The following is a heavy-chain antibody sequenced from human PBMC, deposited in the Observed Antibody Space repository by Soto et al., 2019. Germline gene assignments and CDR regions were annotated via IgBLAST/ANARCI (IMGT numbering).Heavy chain of an antibody. D-gene: IGHD4-17*01. Sequence: SVKVSCKASGGTFSSYTISWVRQAPGQGLEWMRRIIPILGIANYAQKFQGRVTITADKSTSTAYMELRSLRSDDTAVYYCASTDYGDFSTLGYWDRGTLVTVSS. CDR1: GGTFSSYT. CDR3: ASTDYGDFSTLGY. CDR2: IIPILGIA. J-gene: IGHJ4*02. V-gene: IGHV1-69*02.